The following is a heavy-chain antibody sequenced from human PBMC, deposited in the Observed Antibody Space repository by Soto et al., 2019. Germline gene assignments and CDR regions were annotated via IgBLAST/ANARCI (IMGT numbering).Heavy chain of an antibody. V-gene: IGHV1-18*01. CDR1: GYTFTSYG. CDR3: ARTQYLEWPCAPXDY. CDR2: ISAYNGNT. D-gene: IGHD3-3*01. Sequence: ASVKVSCKASGYTFTSYGISWVRQAPGQGLEWMGWISAYNGNTNYAQKLQGRVTMTTDTSTSTAYMELRSLRSDDTAVYYCARTQYLEWPCAPXDYWGQGTLVTVSS. J-gene: IGHJ4*02.